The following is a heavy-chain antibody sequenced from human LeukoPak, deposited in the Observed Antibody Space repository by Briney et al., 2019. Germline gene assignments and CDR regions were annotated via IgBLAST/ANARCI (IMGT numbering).Heavy chain of an antibody. J-gene: IGHJ4*02. CDR2: INPNSGGT. D-gene: IGHD5-12*01. CDR3: ARGLGFDLVATPGNY. Sequence: ASVKVSCKASGYTFTGYYMHWVRQAPGQGLEWMGWINPNSGGTNYAQKFQGRVTMTRDTSISTAYMELSRLRSDDTAVYYCARGLGFDLVATPGNYWGQGTLVTVSS. CDR1: GYTFTGYY. V-gene: IGHV1-2*02.